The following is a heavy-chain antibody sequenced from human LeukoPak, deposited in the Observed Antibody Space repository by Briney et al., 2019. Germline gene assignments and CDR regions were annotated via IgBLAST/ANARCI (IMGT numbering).Heavy chain of an antibody. J-gene: IGHJ4*02. CDR3: ARRRYCSSTSCYALGYFDY. V-gene: IGHV1-18*04. CDR1: GYTFTGYD. Sequence: ASVKVSCKASGYTFTGYDMRWVRQAPGQGLEWMGWINPNNGNTNYAQKFQGRVTMTRDTSTSTAYMELRSLRSDDTAVYYCARRRYCSSTSCYALGYFDYWGQGTLVTVSS. CDR2: INPNNGNT. D-gene: IGHD2-2*01.